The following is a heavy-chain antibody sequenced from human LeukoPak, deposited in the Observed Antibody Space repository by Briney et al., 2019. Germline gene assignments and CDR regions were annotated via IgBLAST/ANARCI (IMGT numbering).Heavy chain of an antibody. CDR1: GFTFSDYY. Sequence: PGGSLRLSCAASGFTFSDYYMSWIRQAPGKGLEWVSYISSSGSSIYYADSVKGRFTISRDNAKNSLYLQMNSLRAEDTAVYYCARDRGTGPPNGNWFDPWGQGTLVTVSS. J-gene: IGHJ5*02. D-gene: IGHD1-1*01. CDR2: ISSSGSSI. CDR3: ARDRGTGPPNGNWFDP. V-gene: IGHV3-11*01.